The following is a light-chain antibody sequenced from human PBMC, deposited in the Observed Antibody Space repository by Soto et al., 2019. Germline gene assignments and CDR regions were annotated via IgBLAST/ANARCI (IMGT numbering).Light chain of an antibody. V-gene: IGKV1D-8*02. CDR2: AAS. Sequence: GDRVTISCRMSQGISSYLAWYQQKPGKAPKLLIYAASSLQSGVPSRFSGSGSGTEFTLTINSLQSEDSAVYYCQQHNQWPITFGQGTRLEIK. J-gene: IGKJ5*01. CDR3: QQHNQWPIT. CDR1: QGISSY.